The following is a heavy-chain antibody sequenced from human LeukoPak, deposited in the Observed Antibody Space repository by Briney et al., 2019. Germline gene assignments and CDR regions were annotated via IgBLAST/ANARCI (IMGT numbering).Heavy chain of an antibody. J-gene: IGHJ4*02. CDR3: ARSGEARLAI. CDR2: IIPIFGTA. CDR1: GYTFTTYG. Sequence: SVKVSCKASGYTFTTYGISWVRQAPGQGLEWMGGIIPIFGTANYAQKFQGRVTITADESTSTAYMELSSLRSEDTAVYYCARSGEARLAIWGQGTLVTVSS. D-gene: IGHD3-16*01. V-gene: IGHV1-69*13.